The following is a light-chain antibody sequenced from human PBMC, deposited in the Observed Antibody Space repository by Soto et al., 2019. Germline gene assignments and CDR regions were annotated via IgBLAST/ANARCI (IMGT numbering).Light chain of an antibody. CDR1: SSDVGSYNL. CDR3: CSYAGNSNVV. V-gene: IGLV2-23*01. J-gene: IGLJ2*01. CDR2: EGS. Sequence: QSVLTQPASVSGSPGQSITISCTGTSSDVGSYNLVSWYQQHPGKAPKLMIYEGSKRPSGVSNRFSGSKSGNTASLTISGLQAEDEGDYYCCSYAGNSNVVFGGGTKLTV.